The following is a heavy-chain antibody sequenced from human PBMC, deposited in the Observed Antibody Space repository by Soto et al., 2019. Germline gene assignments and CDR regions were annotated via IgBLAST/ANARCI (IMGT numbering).Heavy chain of an antibody. CDR3: SRGVLVVLVPAAMGNYYYGMDV. CDR2: ISYDGSNK. Sequence: GGSLRLSCAASGFTFSSYAMHWVRQAPGKGLEWVEVISYDGSNKYYADSVKGQFTISRDNSKNTLYLQMNSLRAEDTAVYYCSRGVLVVLVPAAMGNYYYGMDVWGQGTTVTVSS. J-gene: IGHJ6*02. CDR1: GFTFSSYA. V-gene: IGHV3-30-3*01. D-gene: IGHD2-2*01.